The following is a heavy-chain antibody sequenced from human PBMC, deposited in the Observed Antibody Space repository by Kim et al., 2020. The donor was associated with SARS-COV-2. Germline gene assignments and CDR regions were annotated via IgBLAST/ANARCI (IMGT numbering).Heavy chain of an antibody. V-gene: IGHV3-21*01. CDR2: ISSSSSYI. D-gene: IGHD1-1*01. Sequence: GGSLRLSCAASGFPFSSYSMNWVRQAPGKGLEWVSSISSSSSYIYYADSVKGRFTISRDNAKNSLYLQMKSLRAEDTAVYSCARAPSRGYNHLDYLGQG. CDR3: ARAPSRGYNHLDY. J-gene: IGHJ4*02. CDR1: GFPFSSYS.